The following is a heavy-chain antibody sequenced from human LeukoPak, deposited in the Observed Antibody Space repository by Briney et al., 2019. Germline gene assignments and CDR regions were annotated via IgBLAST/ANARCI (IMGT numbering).Heavy chain of an antibody. CDR1: GESFSGYY. V-gene: IGHV4-34*01. D-gene: IGHD5-12*01. CDR2: INHSGST. Sequence: SEILSLTCAVYGESFSGYYWNWVSQPPGKGLEWMGEINHSGSTTYNPSLKSRVTISVETSKNQFSLKLSSVTAADTAVYYCARKEATKAVDYWGQGTLVTVS. J-gene: IGHJ4*02. CDR3: ARKEATKAVDY.